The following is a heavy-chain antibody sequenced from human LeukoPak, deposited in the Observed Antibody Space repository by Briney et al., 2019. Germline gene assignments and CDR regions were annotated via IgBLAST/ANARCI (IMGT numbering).Heavy chain of an antibody. J-gene: IGHJ4*02. Sequence: GGSLRLSCAASGFTFSDYYMSWIRQAPGKGLEWVSYISSSGSTIYYADSVKGRFTISRDNAKNSLYLQMNSLRAEDTAVYYCASLEYSSSSDYWGQGTLVTVSS. D-gene: IGHD6-6*01. CDR2: ISSSGSTI. CDR1: GFTFSDYY. V-gene: IGHV3-11*04. CDR3: ASLEYSSSSDY.